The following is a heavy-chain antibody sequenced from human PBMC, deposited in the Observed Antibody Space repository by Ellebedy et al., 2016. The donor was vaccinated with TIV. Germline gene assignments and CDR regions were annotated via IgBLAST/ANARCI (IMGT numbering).Heavy chain of an antibody. CDR2: ISYDGSNK. J-gene: IGHJ4*02. CDR3: AKDPQWLVGGIDY. D-gene: IGHD6-19*01. CDR1: GFTFSSYA. V-gene: IGHV3-30-3*01. Sequence: GGSLRLSXAASGFTFSSYAMHWVRQAPGKGLEWVAVISYDGSNKYYADSVKGRFTISRDNSKNTLYLQMNSLRAEDTAVYYCAKDPQWLVGGIDYWGQGTLVTVSS.